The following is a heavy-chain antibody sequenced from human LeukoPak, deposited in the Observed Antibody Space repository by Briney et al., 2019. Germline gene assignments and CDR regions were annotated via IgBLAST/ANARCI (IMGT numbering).Heavy chain of an antibody. CDR2: ISPDSGGT. CDR3: RVNPGHDY. Sequence: ASVKVSRKASGYTFTDYYMHWVRQAPGQGLEWMGWISPDSGGTNYAQKFQGRVTMTRDTSISTAYMELSSLRPDDTAVYYCRVNPGHDYWGQGTLVTVSS. J-gene: IGHJ4*02. V-gene: IGHV1-2*02. CDR1: GYTFTDYY. D-gene: IGHD3-3*01.